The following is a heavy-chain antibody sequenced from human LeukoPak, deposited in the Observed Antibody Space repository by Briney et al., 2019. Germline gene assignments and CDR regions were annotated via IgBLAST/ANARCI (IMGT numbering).Heavy chain of an antibody. J-gene: IGHJ4*02. V-gene: IGHV3-30*19. D-gene: IGHD3-10*01. CDR1: GFSFSDYG. Sequence: PGGSLRLSCAASGFSFSDYGTHWVRQAPGKGLEWVAVISYDGSNKYYADSVKGRFTISRDNSKNTLYLQMNSLRAEDTAVYYCARDTALWFGESVDYWGQGTLVTVSS. CDR3: ARDTALWFGESVDY. CDR2: ISYDGSNK.